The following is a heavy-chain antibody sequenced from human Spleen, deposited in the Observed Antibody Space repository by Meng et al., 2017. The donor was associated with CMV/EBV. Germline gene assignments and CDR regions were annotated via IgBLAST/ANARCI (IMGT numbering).Heavy chain of an antibody. D-gene: IGHD3/OR15-3a*01. CDR3: ARYDFLDY. J-gene: IGHJ4*02. CDR2: IKQDGSEK. Sequence: GGSLRLSCAASGFVFSSYWMSWVRQAPGKGLEWVANIKQDGSEKYYVDSVKGRFTISRDNAKDSLYLQMNSLRAEDTAVYYCARYDFLDYWGQGTLVTVSS. CDR1: GFVFSSYW. V-gene: IGHV3-7*01.